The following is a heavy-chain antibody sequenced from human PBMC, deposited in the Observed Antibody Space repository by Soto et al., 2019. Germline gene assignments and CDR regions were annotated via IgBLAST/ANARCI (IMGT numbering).Heavy chain of an antibody. D-gene: IGHD2-2*02. CDR1: GGSFSGYY. CDR2: INHSGST. V-gene: IGHV4-34*01. Sequence: SGTLSLTCAVYGGSFSGYYWSWIRQPPGKGLEWIGEINHSGSTNYNPSLKSRVTISVDTSKNQFSLKLSSVTAADTAVYYCARDYQLLYRLYYYGMDVWGQGTTVTVSS. J-gene: IGHJ6*02. CDR3: ARDYQLLYRLYYYGMDV.